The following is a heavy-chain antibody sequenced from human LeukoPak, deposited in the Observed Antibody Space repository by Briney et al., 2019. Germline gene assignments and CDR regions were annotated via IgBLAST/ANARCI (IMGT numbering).Heavy chain of an antibody. Sequence: GESLKISCQGSGFTFTTSWIGWVRQLPGKGLEWMGNIYPGDSDTRYSPSFQGQVTISADKSINTAYLQWTSLKASDTAMYYCARQLTTLRGFDIWGQGTMVTASS. J-gene: IGHJ3*02. V-gene: IGHV5-51*01. CDR3: ARQLTTLRGFDI. CDR1: GFTFTTSW. D-gene: IGHD4-11*01. CDR2: IYPGDSDT.